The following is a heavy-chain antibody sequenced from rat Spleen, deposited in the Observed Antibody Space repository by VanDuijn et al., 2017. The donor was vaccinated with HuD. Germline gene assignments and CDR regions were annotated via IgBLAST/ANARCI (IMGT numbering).Heavy chain of an antibody. Sequence: QVQLKESGPGLVQPSQTLSLTCTVSGFSLMDYSVHWVRQPPGKGLEWMGRMKYDGDTYYNSALKSRLSISRDTSESQVFLKMNSLQTEDTATYYCARDGYTLFDYWGQGVMVTVSS. CDR3: ARDGYTLFDY. CDR2: MKYDGDT. D-gene: IGHD2-3*01. J-gene: IGHJ2*01. CDR1: GFSLMDYS. V-gene: IGHV2S30*01.